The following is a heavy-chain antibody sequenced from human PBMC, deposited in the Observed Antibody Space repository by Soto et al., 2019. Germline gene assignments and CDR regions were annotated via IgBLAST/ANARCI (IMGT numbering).Heavy chain of an antibody. D-gene: IGHD3-22*01. J-gene: IGHJ5*02. CDR3: ARDFFDSSDYTTNWFDP. CDR1: GDSLSNSLFY. V-gene: IGHV4-39*01. Sequence: SGTPSLTCNGSGDSLSNSLFYWAWLRPPPGAGLDWIGSFYHTGHAYYHPSLKSRVTISVDTSKNQFSLKLTSVTAADAALYYCARDFFDSSDYTTNWFDPCGQETLVTVSS. CDR2: FYHTGHA.